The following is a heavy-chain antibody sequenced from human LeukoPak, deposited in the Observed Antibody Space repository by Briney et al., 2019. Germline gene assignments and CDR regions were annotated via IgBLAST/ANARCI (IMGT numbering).Heavy chain of an antibody. CDR3: ARDWILDY. CDR1: GASIRSFY. CDR2: IYYSGTT. D-gene: IGHD1-1*01. V-gene: IGHV4-59*01. Sequence: TSETLSLTCTVSGASIRSFYWSWIRQPPGKGLEYIGHIYYSGTTKYNPSLESRVSISVDTSKSQFSLKLSSVTAADTAVYYCARDWILDYWGQGTLVTVSS. J-gene: IGHJ4*02.